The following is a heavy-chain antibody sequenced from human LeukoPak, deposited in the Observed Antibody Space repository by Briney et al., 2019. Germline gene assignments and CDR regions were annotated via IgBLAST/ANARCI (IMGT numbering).Heavy chain of an antibody. D-gene: IGHD2-8*01. CDR1: GGSFSGYY. CDR2: INHSGST. Sequence: SETLSHTCAVYGGSFSGYYWSWIRQPPGKGLEWIGEINHSGSTNYNPSLKSRVTISVDTSKNQFSLKLSSVTAADTAVYYCARGHVGSYAYYYYYGMDVWGQGTTVTVSS. CDR3: ARGHVGSYAYYYYYGMDV. J-gene: IGHJ6*02. V-gene: IGHV4-34*01.